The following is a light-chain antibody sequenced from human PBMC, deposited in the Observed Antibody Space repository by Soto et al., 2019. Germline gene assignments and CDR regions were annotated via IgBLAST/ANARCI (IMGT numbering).Light chain of an antibody. CDR3: QQYNNWPT. CDR2: GAS. CDR1: QSVRTY. Sequence: EIVLTQSPATLSLSPGERATLSCRASQSVRTYLSYVAWYQQRPGQAPRLLIYGASTRATGIPARFSGSGSGTEFTLTISSLQSEDFAVYYCQQYNNWPTFGQGTRLEIK. J-gene: IGKJ5*01. V-gene: IGKV3-15*01.